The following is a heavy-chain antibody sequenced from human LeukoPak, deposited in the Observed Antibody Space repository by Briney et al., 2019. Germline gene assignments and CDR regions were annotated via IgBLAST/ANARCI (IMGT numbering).Heavy chain of an antibody. CDR1: GGSISSYY. Sequence: SETLSLTCTVSGGSISSYYGSWLRQPRGKGVVWFGYIYYSGSTNYNPSLKSRVTISVDKSKNQFSLKLSSVTAADTAVYYCARESTPHYYYYGMDVWGQGTTVTVSS. V-gene: IGHV4-59*01. D-gene: IGHD4-23*01. CDR3: ARESTPHYYYYGMDV. CDR2: IYYSGST. J-gene: IGHJ6*02.